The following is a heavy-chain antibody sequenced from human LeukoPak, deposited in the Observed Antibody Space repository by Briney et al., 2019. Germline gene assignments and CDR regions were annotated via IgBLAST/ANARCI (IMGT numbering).Heavy chain of an antibody. CDR2: IYYSGST. D-gene: IGHD1-14*01. V-gene: IGHV4-59*12. CDR1: GGSISSYY. J-gene: IGHJ4*02. CDR3: ARVFYGTETGFYFDF. Sequence: SETLSLTCTVSGGSISSYYWSWIRQPRGKGLEWMGYIYYSGSTNYNPSLKSRVTISVDTSKNQFSLKLSSVTAADTAVYYCARVFYGTETGFYFDFWGQGTLVSVSS.